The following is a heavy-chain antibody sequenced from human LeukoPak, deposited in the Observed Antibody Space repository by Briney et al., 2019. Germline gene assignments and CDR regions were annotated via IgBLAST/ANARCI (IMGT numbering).Heavy chain of an antibody. Sequence: GASVKVSCKASGYTFTGYYMHWVRQAPGQGLEWMGWINPNSGGTNYAQKFQGRVTMTRDTSISTAYMELSRLRSDDTAVYYCARDSSHGSSSRGRIYYYYYMDVWGKGTTVTVSS. V-gene: IGHV1-2*02. CDR3: ARDSSHGSSSRGRIYYYYYMDV. D-gene: IGHD6-6*01. CDR1: GYTFTGYY. J-gene: IGHJ6*03. CDR2: INPNSGGT.